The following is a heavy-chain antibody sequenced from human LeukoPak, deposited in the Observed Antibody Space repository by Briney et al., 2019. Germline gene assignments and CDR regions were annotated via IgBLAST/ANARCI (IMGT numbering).Heavy chain of an antibody. D-gene: IGHD5-18*01. Sequence: SGTLCLSCAVSGVSISSDYWSWVRQPPGKGLEWIGYINHSVNTNYNPSLKSRVTISVDMSKNQISLELSSVTAADTAVYYCARVLWLIDYFYYMDVWGKGTTVTVSS. J-gene: IGHJ6*03. CDR3: ARVLWLIDYFYYMDV. V-gene: IGHV4-59*12. CDR1: GVSISSDY. CDR2: INHSVNT.